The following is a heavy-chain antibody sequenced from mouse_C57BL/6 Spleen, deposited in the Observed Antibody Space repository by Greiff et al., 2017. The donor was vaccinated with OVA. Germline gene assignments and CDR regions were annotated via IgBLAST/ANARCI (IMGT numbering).Heavy chain of an antibody. Sequence: VHVKQSGAELVKPGASVKLSCTASGFNIKDYYMHWVKQRTEQGLEWIGRIDPEDGETKYAPKFQGKATITADTSSNTAYLQLSSLTSEDTAVYYCARSRIITTVVDWYFDVWGTGTTVTVSS. V-gene: IGHV14-2*01. CDR3: ARSRIITTVVDWYFDV. D-gene: IGHD1-1*01. CDR1: GFNIKDYY. CDR2: IDPEDGET. J-gene: IGHJ1*03.